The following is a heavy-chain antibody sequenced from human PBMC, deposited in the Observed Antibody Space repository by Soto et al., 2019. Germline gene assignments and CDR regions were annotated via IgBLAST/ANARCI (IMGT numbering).Heavy chain of an antibody. J-gene: IGHJ4*02. CDR1: GFTFSSYA. D-gene: IGHD1-26*01. CDR3: AREYSGSHFDY. V-gene: IGHV3-30-3*01. CDR2: ISYDGSNK. Sequence: GGSLRLSCAASGFTFSSYAMHWVRQAPGKGLEWVAVISYDGSNKYYADSVKGRFTISRDNSKNTLYLQMNSLRAEDTAVYYCAREYSGSHFDYWGQGTMVTVYS.